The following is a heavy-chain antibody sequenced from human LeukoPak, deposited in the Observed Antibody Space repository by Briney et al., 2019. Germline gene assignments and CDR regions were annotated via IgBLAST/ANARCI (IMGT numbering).Heavy chain of an antibody. CDR2: ISTYHGNT. CDR3: ARDPGYDFWSGHPTLDY. CDR1: GYTFTTYD. J-gene: IGHJ4*02. Sequence: GASVKVSCKASGYTFTTYDIGWVRQAPGQGLEWMGWISTYHGNTNYAQKFQGRVTLTTETPTSIASLELRSLRSDDTAVYYCARDPGYDFWSGHPTLDYWGQGTLVTVSS. D-gene: IGHD3-3*01. V-gene: IGHV1-18*01.